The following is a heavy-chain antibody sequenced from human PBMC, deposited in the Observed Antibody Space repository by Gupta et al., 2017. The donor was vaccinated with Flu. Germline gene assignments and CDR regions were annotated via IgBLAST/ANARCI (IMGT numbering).Heavy chain of an antibody. CDR2: ISWNSGSI. Sequence: EVQLVESGGGLVQPGRSLRLSCAASGFTFDAYGMHWVRQAPGKGLEWVSGISWNSGSIGDADSVKGRFTISRDNAKNSLYLQMNSLRAEDTALYHCAKDDSAGFRYFDYWGQGTLVTVSS. CDR3: AKDDSAGFRYFDY. J-gene: IGHJ4*02. D-gene: IGHD6-13*01. CDR1: GFTFDAYG. V-gene: IGHV3-9*01.